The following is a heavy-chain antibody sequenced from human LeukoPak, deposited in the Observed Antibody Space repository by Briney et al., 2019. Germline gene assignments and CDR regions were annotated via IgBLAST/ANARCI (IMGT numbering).Heavy chain of an antibody. CDR3: ARDKDA. CDR2: IYSDGTT. J-gene: IGHJ5*02. V-gene: IGHV3-66*01. Sequence: GGSLRLSCVVSGLTVSNNYMSWVRQAPGKGLEWVSVIYSDGTTRNADSVKGRSTISRDNSKNTVYLQMDSLRAEDTAVYYCARDKDAWGQGTLVTVSS. CDR1: GLTVSNNY.